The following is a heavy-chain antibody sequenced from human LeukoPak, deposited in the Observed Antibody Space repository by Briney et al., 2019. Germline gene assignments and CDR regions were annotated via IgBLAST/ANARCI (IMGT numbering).Heavy chain of an antibody. V-gene: IGHV3-23*01. D-gene: IGHD3-10*01. CDR3: ARRGYGSGSYYFDY. CDR2: ISNSGGST. Sequence: GGSLRLSCAASGFTFTTYAMSRVRQAPGRGLEWVSAISNSGGSTYYADSVKGRFTISRDNSKNTLYLQINSLRAEDTAIYYCARRGYGSGSYYFDYWGQGTLVTVSS. J-gene: IGHJ4*02. CDR1: GFTFTTYA.